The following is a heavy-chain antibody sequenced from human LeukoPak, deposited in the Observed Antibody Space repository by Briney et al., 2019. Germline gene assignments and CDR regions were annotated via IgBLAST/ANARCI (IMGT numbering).Heavy chain of an antibody. Sequence: ASVKVSCKASGGTFSSYAISWVRQAPGQGLEWMGRINPNSGGTNYAQKFQGRVTMTRDTSISTAYMELSRLRSEDTAVYYCATGGWRNPFYWGQGTLVTVSS. CDR3: ATGGWRNPFY. CDR2: INPNSGGT. J-gene: IGHJ4*02. V-gene: IGHV1-2*06. CDR1: GGTFSSYA. D-gene: IGHD2-15*01.